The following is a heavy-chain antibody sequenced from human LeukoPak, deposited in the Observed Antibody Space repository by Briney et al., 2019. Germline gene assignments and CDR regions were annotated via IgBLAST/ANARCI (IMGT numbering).Heavy chain of an antibody. Sequence: GASVKVSCKASGYTXTGYYMHGVRQAPGQGLEWMGWISGYNGNTNYAQKFQGRVTMTTDTTTTTAYMELRSLRSDDTAVYYCARDGYFDFWGQGTLVTVSS. V-gene: IGHV1-18*04. CDR3: ARDGYFDF. J-gene: IGHJ4*02. CDR2: ISGYNGNT. CDR1: GYTXTGYY.